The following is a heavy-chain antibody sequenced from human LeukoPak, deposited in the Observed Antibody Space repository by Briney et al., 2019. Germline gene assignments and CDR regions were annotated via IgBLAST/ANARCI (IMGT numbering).Heavy chain of an antibody. CDR1: GFTFSNAW. CDR3: TTDKYDGSGYYVDY. D-gene: IGHD3-22*01. Sequence: GGSLRLSCAASGFTFSNAWMNWVRQAPGKGLEWVGRIKSKTDGGTTDYAAPVKGRFTISRDDSKNMLYLQMHSLKTEDTAVYYCTTDKYDGSGYYVDYWGQGTLVTVSS. V-gene: IGHV3-15*07. J-gene: IGHJ4*02. CDR2: IKSKTDGGTT.